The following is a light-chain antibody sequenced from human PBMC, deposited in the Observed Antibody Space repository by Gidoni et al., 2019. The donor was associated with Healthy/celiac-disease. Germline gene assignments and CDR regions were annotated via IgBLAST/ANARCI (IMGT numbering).Light chain of an antibody. CDR2: AAS. Sequence: DIQMTQSPSSLSASVGDRVTITCRVSQGISNYLAWYQQKPGKVPKLLIYAASTLQSGVPSRFSGSGSGTDFTLTISSRQPEDVATYYCQKYNSAPLTFGGGTKVEIK. CDR1: QGISNY. CDR3: QKYNSAPLT. J-gene: IGKJ4*01. V-gene: IGKV1-27*01.